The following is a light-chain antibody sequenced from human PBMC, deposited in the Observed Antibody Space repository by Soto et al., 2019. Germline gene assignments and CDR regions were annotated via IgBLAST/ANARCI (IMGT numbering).Light chain of an antibody. J-gene: IGKJ3*01. V-gene: IGKV3-20*01. CDR1: QSITNSY. Sequence: EIVLTQSPGTLSLSPGERATLSCRASQSITNSYLAWYQQKPGQAPRLLVYGASSRATSIQDRFSGSGSGTDFTLTISRLEPEDFAVYYCQQYGSSRFTFGPGTKVDIK. CDR2: GAS. CDR3: QQYGSSRFT.